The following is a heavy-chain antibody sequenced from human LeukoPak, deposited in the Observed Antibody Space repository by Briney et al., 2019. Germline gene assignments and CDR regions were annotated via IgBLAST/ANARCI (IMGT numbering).Heavy chain of an antibody. CDR1: GYSFTSYW. Sequence: GESLKISCKGSGYSFTSYWIAWVRQMPGKGLEWMGVIYPGDSDTRYSPSFQGQVTISADKSNNTAYLQWSSLTASDTAVYYCAKREGYCSGRSYYFDGWGQGTLVTVSS. D-gene: IGHD3-10*01. J-gene: IGHJ4*02. CDR2: IYPGDSDT. CDR3: AKREGYCSGRSYYFDG. V-gene: IGHV5-51*01.